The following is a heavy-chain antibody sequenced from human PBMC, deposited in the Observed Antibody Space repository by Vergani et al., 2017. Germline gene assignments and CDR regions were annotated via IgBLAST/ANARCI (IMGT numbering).Heavy chain of an antibody. V-gene: IGHV4-4*07. D-gene: IGHD2-21*01. J-gene: IGHJ5*02. Sequence: QVHLQESGPGVVKPSDTLSLTCTVSGGPMSDFYWTWIRQPAGRGLEWIGRIYPNGNGNYNESLRSRLTMSIGTSRSQFSLRLSSVTAADTAVYYCARGNCGVHCPKYNWLAPWGRGILVTVSS. CDR2: IYPNGNG. CDR3: ARGNCGVHCPKYNWLAP. CDR1: GGPMSDFY.